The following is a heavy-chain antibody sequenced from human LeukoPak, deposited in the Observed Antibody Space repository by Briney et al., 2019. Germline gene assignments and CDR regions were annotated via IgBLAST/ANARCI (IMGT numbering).Heavy chain of an antibody. V-gene: IGHV3-23*01. CDR2: TSGNGAKT. Sequence: GGSLRLSCAASGFPFSSYVMSWVRQAPGKGLEWVSATSGNGAKTYYADSVKGRFTISRDNSRNTLYLQMNSLRAEDTAVYYCAKDSGWPFDYWGQGTLVTVSS. D-gene: IGHD6-19*01. CDR3: AKDSGWPFDY. CDR1: GFPFSSYV. J-gene: IGHJ4*02.